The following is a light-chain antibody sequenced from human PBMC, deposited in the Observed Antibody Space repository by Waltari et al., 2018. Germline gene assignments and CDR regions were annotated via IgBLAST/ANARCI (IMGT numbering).Light chain of an antibody. J-gene: IGKJ2*01. CDR1: QTLLYMSNNRHY. CDR3: HHYYSSPPYS. Sequence: DIVLSQSPASLTVSLGETATINCKSSQTLLYMSNNRHYLAWYQHKVGQPPKLLINWASTRHSGVPERFRGSGSGTEFTLTITDVQAEDVAVYYCHHYYSSPPYSFGQGTKLEI. CDR2: WAS. V-gene: IGKV4-1*01.